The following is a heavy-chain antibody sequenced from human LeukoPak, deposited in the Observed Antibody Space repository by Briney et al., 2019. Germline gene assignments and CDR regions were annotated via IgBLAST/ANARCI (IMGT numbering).Heavy chain of an antibody. V-gene: IGHV3-23*01. Sequence: GGSLRLSCAASGFTFSSYSMNWVRQAPGKGLEWVSEISNIATINYADSVKGRFTMSSDNSKNPLYLQMNSLRAEDTAVYYCAKGYGSGSSRYYFDYWGQGTLVTVSS. D-gene: IGHD3-10*01. J-gene: IGHJ4*02. CDR3: AKGYGSGSSRYYFDY. CDR1: GFTFSSYS. CDR2: ISNIATI.